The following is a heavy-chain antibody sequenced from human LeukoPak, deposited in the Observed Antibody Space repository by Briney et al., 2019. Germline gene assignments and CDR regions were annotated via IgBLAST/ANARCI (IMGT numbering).Heavy chain of an antibody. CDR3: AKLAIGVAPAAFQSFDY. V-gene: IGHV3-30*18. J-gene: IGHJ4*02. CDR2: ISYDGSNK. CDR1: GFTFSSYG. D-gene: IGHD2-2*01. Sequence: GGSLRLSCAASGFTFSSYGMHWVRQAPGKGLEWVAVISYDGSNKYYADSVKGRFTISRDNSKNTLYLQMNSLRAEDTAVYYCAKLAIGVAPAAFQSFDYWGQGTLVTVSS.